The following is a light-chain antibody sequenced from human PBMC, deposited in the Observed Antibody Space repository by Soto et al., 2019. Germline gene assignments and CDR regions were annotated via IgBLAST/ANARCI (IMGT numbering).Light chain of an antibody. V-gene: IGKV1-5*01. CDR1: QNIGNW. J-gene: IGKJ1*01. CDR3: QQYNDEPWT. Sequence: DIQMTQSPSTLSASVGDRVTITCRASQNIGNWLAWYQQKPGKTPDLLIYDASSFESGVPLRFSGSGSGTEFTLTISSLQTDDSATYYCQQYNDEPWTFGQGTKVEIK. CDR2: DAS.